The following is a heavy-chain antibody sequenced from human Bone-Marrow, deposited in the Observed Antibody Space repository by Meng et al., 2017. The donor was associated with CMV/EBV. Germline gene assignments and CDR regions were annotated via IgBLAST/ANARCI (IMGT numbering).Heavy chain of an antibody. Sequence: GESLKISCAASGFTFDGYDMNWVRQAPGKGLEWVSYISRSSSHIYYLDSVKGRFTISRDNSKNTLYLQMNSLRAEDTAVYYCAKGPLIGNWNYYWYFDLWGRGTLVTVSS. V-gene: IGHV3-21*04. CDR2: ISRSSSHI. D-gene: IGHD1-7*01. CDR3: AKGPLIGNWNYYWYFDL. J-gene: IGHJ2*01. CDR1: GFTFDGYD.